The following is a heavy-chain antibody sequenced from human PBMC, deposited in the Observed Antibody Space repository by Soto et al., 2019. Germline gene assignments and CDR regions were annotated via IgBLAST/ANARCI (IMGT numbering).Heavy chain of an antibody. V-gene: IGHV1-2*04. J-gene: IGHJ5*02. Sequence: EASVKVSCKASGYTFTGYYMHWVRQAPGQGLEWMGWINPNSGGTNYAQKFQGWVTMTRDTSISTAYMELSRLRSDDTAVYYCARGYSGYDSASNWFDPWGQGTLVTVSS. D-gene: IGHD5-12*01. CDR2: INPNSGGT. CDR1: GYTFTGYY. CDR3: ARGYSGYDSASNWFDP.